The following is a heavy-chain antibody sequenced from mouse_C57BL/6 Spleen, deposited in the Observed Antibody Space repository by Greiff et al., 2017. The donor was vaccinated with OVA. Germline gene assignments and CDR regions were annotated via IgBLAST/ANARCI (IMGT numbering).Heavy chain of an antibody. CDR1: GYSFTDYN. D-gene: IGHD1-1*01. V-gene: IGHV1-39*01. J-gene: IGHJ2*01. Sequence: LLESGPELVKPGASVKISCKASGYSFTDYNMNWVKQSNGKSLEWIGVINPNYGTNRYNQKFKGKATLTVDQTSSTAYMQLNSLTSEDSAVYYCARSGGTVVNFDDWGQGTTLTVSS. CDR3: ARSGGTVVNFDD. CDR2: INPNYGTN.